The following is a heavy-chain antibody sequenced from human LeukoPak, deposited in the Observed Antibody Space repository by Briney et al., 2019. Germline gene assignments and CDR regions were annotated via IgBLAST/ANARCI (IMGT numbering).Heavy chain of an antibody. CDR1: GYTFTGYY. V-gene: IGHV1-2*02. Sequence: ASVKVSCKASGYTFTGYYMRWVRQAPGQGLEWMGWINPNSGGTNYAQKFQGRVTMTRDTSISTAYMELSRLRSDDTAVYYCARDSEGYCSSTSCYTEYFQHWGQGTLSPSPQ. CDR2: INPNSGGT. CDR3: ARDSEGYCSSTSCYTEYFQH. J-gene: IGHJ1*01. D-gene: IGHD2-2*02.